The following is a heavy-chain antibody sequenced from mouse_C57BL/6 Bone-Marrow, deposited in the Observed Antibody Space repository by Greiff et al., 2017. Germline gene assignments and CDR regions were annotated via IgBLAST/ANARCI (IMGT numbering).Heavy chain of an antibody. CDR1: GYTFTRYW. Sequence: VQLQQPGAELVKPGASVKMSCKASGYTFTRYWITWVKQRPGQGLEWIGDIYPGSGSTNYNEKFKSKATLTVDTSSSTAYMQLSSLTSEDSAVYYCARVFITTVVDYWGQGTTLTVSS. V-gene: IGHV1-55*01. D-gene: IGHD1-1*01. CDR3: ARVFITTVVDY. CDR2: IYPGSGST. J-gene: IGHJ2*01.